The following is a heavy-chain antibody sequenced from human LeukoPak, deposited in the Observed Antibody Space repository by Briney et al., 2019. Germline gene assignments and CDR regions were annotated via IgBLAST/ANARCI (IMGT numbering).Heavy chain of an antibody. CDR3: ARWDWNDSARDY. V-gene: IGHV1-18*04. Sequence: ASVTVSCKASGYTFTSYGISWVRQAPGQGLEWMGWISAYNGNTNYAQKLQGRVTMTTDTSTSTAYMELRSLRSDDTAVYYCARWDWNDSARDYWGQGTLVTVSS. D-gene: IGHD1-1*01. CDR2: ISAYNGNT. CDR1: GYTFTSYG. J-gene: IGHJ4*02.